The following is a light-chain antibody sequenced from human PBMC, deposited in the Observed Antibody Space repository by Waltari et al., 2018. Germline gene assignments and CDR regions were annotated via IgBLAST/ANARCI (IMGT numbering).Light chain of an antibody. V-gene: IGKV1-5*03. CDR1: GSIGDW. CDR3: QYYFLYSRG. CDR2: RAS. Sequence: DIQMTQFPSTLSASVGDRVTITCRDSGSIGDWMAWYKQEPGKAPKLLIYRASTLQSDVPSRFSGSGSGTEFTLTISSLQPDDFGTYYCQYYFLYSRGFGQGTKLEIK. J-gene: IGKJ2*03.